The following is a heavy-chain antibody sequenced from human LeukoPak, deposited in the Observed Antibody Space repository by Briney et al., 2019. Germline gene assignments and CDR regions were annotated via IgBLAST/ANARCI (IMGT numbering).Heavy chain of an antibody. CDR3: TRAYSGSYYYGSDAFDI. CDR2: INSDGSRT. V-gene: IGHV3-74*01. CDR1: GFTFSSHW. D-gene: IGHD1-26*01. J-gene: IGHJ3*02. Sequence: GGSLRLSCAASGFTFSSHWMHWVRQAPGRGLVWVSRINSDGSRTSYADSVKGRFTISRDNAKNSLYLQMNSLRAEDTAVYYCTRAYSGSYYYGSDAFDIWGQGTMVTVSS.